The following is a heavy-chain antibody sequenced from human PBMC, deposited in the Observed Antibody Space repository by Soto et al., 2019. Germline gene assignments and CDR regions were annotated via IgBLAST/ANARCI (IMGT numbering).Heavy chain of an antibody. CDR3: ARGDIVVVTAKGSFDY. D-gene: IGHD2-21*02. J-gene: IGHJ4*02. CDR1: GGSISSGGYY. Sequence: QVQLQESGPGLVKPSQTLSLTCTVSGGSISSGGYYWSWIRQHPGKGLEWLGYIYYSGSTYYNPSLKSRVTISVDTSKNQFSLKLSSVTAADTAVYYCARGDIVVVTAKGSFDYWGQGTLVTVSS. CDR2: IYYSGST. V-gene: IGHV4-31*03.